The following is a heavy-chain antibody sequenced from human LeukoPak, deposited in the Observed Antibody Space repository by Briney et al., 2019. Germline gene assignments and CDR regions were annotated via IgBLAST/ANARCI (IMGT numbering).Heavy chain of an antibody. CDR1: GDSISSTNW. V-gene: IGHV4-4*02. Sequence: SETLSLTCAVSGDSISSTNWWTWVRQSPGKGLEWIGEIYHSGTTIYNPSLKSRVAISIDKSKNQFSLKLSSVTAADTAVYYCATQGWLQSEYYFDYWGQGTLVTVSS. CDR2: IYHSGTT. J-gene: IGHJ4*02. CDR3: ATQGWLQSEYYFDY. D-gene: IGHD5-24*01.